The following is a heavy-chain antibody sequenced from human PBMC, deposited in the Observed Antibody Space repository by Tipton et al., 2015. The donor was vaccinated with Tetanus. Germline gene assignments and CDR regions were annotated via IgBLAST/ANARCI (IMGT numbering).Heavy chain of an antibody. CDR1: GDSISSNY. CDR3: TGDDYYDTSLRDYYGMDV. D-gene: IGHD3-22*01. J-gene: IGHJ6*02. V-gene: IGHV4-4*07. Sequence: TLSLTCTVSGDSISSNYWSWIRQPAGKGPEWIGRIYINGRNNYNPSLRSRVTMSLDTSKNQFSLKVTSVTAADTAVYFCTGDDYYDTSLRDYYGMDVWGPGTTVTVSS. CDR2: IYINGRN.